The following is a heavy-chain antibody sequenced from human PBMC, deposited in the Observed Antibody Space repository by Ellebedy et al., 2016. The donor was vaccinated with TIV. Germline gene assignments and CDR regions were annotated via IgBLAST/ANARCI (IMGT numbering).Heavy chain of an antibody. CDR1: GFTFSDYY. CDR3: ARGQTDYDFWSGYCNG. V-gene: IGHV3-11*04. Sequence: GESLKISCAASGFTFSDYYMSWIRQAPGKGLEWVSYISSSGSTIYYADSVKGRFTISRDNAENSLYLQMNSLRAEDTAVYYCARGQTDYDFWSGYCNGWGQGTLVTVSS. CDR2: ISSSGSTI. J-gene: IGHJ4*02. D-gene: IGHD3-3*01.